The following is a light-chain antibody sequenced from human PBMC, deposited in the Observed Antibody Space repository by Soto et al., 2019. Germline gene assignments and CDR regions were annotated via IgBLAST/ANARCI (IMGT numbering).Light chain of an antibody. J-gene: IGLJ1*01. V-gene: IGLV2-14*03. CDR3: SSYTSVNLYV. CDR2: DVS. CDR1: RSDVGGYKH. Sequence: QSVLTQPASVSGSPGQSISISCTGTRSDVGGYKHVSWYQQHPGKVPRLIIFDVSSRPSGVSHRFSGSKSGDTASLTISGLQAEDEADYYCSSYTSVNLYVFGNGTKVTVL.